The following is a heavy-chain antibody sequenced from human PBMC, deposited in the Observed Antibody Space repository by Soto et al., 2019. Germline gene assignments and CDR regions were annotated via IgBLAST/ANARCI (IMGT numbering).Heavy chain of an antibody. V-gene: IGHV1-46*02. D-gene: IGHD2-21*02. J-gene: IGHJ4*02. CDR1: GYTFNSYY. CDR2: INPSGGYT. CDR3: ARGGGIAVLTAPYDH. Sequence: QVQLVQSGAEVKKPGASVKVSCKASGYTFNSYYMNWVRQAPGQGLEWLGIINPSGGYTTYAQRFLGRITMTSDTSTSTVHMELGSLTSEDTAVHYCARGGGIAVLTAPYDHWGQGTLVTVSS.